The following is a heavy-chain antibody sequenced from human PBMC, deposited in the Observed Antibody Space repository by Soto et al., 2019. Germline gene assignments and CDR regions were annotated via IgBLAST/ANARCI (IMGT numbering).Heavy chain of an antibody. J-gene: IGHJ6*02. CDR2: IKSKTDGGTT. Sequence: EVQLVESGGGLVKPGGSLRLSCAASGFTFSNACMSWVRQAPGKGLEWVGRIKSKTDGGTTDYAAPVKGRFTISRDDSKNTLYLQMNSLKTEDTAVYYCTTRFISSPQTYYYYGMDVWGQGTTVTVSS. CDR3: TTRFISSPQTYYYYGMDV. V-gene: IGHV3-15*01. CDR1: GFTFSNAC. D-gene: IGHD3-3*02.